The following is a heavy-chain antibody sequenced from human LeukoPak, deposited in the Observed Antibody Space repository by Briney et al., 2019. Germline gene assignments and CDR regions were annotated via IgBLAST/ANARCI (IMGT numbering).Heavy chain of an antibody. CDR1: GFTLRSYN. J-gene: IGHJ4*02. D-gene: IGHD1-26*01. Sequence: GGSLRLSCAASGFTLRSYNMNWVRQAPGKGLEWVASISSSSNYIYYVDSVKGRFTIFRDNAKNSLYLQMNSLRAEDTAVYYCARGGSYFDYWGQGTLVTVSS. CDR3: ARGGSYFDY. V-gene: IGHV3-21*01. CDR2: ISSSSNYI.